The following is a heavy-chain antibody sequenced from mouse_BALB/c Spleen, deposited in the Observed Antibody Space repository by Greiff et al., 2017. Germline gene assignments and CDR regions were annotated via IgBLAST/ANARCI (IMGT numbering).Heavy chain of an antibody. J-gene: IGHJ4*01. V-gene: IGHV2-6-7*01. CDR1: GFSLTGYG. CDR2: TRGDGST. CDR3: ARDRPMDY. Sequence: VQLQQSGPGLVAPSQSLSITCTVSGFSLTGYGVNWVRQPPGKGLEWLGMTRGDGSTDYNSALKSRLSISKDNSKSQVFLYMNSLQTDDTARYCCARDRPMDYWGQGTSVTVSA.